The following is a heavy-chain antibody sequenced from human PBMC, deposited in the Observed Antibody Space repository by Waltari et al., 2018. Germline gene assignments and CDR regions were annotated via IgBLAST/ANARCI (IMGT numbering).Heavy chain of an antibody. CDR3: AREVYDSSGYYFDY. D-gene: IGHD3-22*01. V-gene: IGHV4-4*02. J-gene: IGHJ4*02. CDR2: IYYSGST. CDR1: GGSISSSNW. Sequence: QVQLQESGPGLVKPSGTLSLTCAVSGGSISSSNWWSWVRQPPGEGLEWIGEIYYSGSTNYSPSLKCRVTLSVDKSKNQFFLKLSSVTAADTAVYYCAREVYDSSGYYFDYWGQGSLVTVSS.